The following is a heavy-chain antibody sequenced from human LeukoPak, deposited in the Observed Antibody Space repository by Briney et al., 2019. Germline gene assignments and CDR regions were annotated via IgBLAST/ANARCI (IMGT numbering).Heavy chain of an antibody. D-gene: IGHD6-13*01. Sequence: GGSLRLSCAASGFTLSDHYVDWVRQAPGEGLEWVSSISSTSSYIHYGDSVKGRFTISRDNAKNSLYLEMNSLRAEDTAVYYCARDPYSSNSFWGQGTLVIVSS. CDR2: ISSTSSYI. V-gene: IGHV3-21*01. CDR1: GFTLSDHY. J-gene: IGHJ4*02. CDR3: ARDPYSSNSF.